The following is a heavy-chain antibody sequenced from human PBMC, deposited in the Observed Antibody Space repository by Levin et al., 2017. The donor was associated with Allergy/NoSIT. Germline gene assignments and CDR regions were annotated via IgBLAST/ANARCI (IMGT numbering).Heavy chain of an antibody. CDR2: IKQHGSEE. CDR3: ARGEGWVNWVGVTSRFDP. V-gene: IGHV3-7*03. Sequence: GESLKISCAASGFTFSSYWMSWLRQAPGKGLEWVANIKQHGSEEYYVDSVKGRFTISRDDAQNSVFLQMNSLRVEDTAFYDCARGEGWVNWVGVTSRFDPWGQGTLVTVAS. CDR1: GFTFSSYW. J-gene: IGHJ5*02. D-gene: IGHD3-16*01.